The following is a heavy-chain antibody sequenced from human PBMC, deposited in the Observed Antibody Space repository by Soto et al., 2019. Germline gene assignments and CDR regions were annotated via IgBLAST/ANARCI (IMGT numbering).Heavy chain of an antibody. CDR2: IRYDGTNK. D-gene: IGHD6-13*01. Sequence: LRLSCAASRSPFSSYGMPWVRQAAGKGLEWVAVIRYDGTNKYYIDSVKGRFTISKDNSKNTLYLQMNSLRAEDTAIYYCARDIGDQTSRWTDAFDIWGQGTMVTVSS. V-gene: IGHV3-33*01. CDR1: RSPFSSYG. CDR3: ARDIGDQTSRWTDAFDI. J-gene: IGHJ3*02.